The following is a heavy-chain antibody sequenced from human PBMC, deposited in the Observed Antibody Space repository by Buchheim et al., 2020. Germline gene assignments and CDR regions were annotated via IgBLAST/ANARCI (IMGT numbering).Heavy chain of an antibody. CDR1: GFTFSSYV. CDR3: ARSLIAAQMDY. Sequence: QVQLVESGGGVVQPGRSLRLSCAASGFTFSSYVMHWVRQAPGKGLEWVAVISYVGSNKYYADSVKGRFTTSRDNSKNTPYLQMNSLRAEDTAVYYCARSLIAAQMDYWGQGTL. D-gene: IGHD6-6*01. J-gene: IGHJ4*02. V-gene: IGHV3-30*03. CDR2: ISYVGSNK.